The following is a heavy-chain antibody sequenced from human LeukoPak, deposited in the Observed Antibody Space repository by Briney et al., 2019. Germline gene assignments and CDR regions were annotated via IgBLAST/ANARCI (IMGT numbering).Heavy chain of an antibody. J-gene: IGHJ4*02. CDR3: ARVGVSSVHY. V-gene: IGHV4-39*07. CDR2: IYYSGST. D-gene: IGHD1-26*01. CDR1: GGSISSSSYY. Sequence: ASETLSLTCTVSGGSISSSSYYWGWIRQPPGKGLEWIGSIYYSGSTYYNPSLKSRVTISVDASKNQFSLKLSSVTAADTAVYYCARVGVSSVHYWGQGTLVTVSS.